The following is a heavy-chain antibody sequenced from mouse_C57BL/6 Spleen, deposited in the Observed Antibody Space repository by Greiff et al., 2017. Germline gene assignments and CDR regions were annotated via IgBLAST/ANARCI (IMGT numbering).Heavy chain of an antibody. D-gene: IGHD2-12*01. V-gene: IGHV5-6*02. J-gene: IGHJ3*01. CDR1: GFTFSSYG. CDR2: ISSGGSYT. Sequence: DVKLVESGGDLVKPGGSLKLSCAASGFTFSSYGMSWVRQTPDKRLEWVATISSGGSYTYYPDSVKGRFTIARDNAKNTLYLQMSSLKSEDTAMYDCASDDGRAWFAYWGQGTLVTVSA. CDR3: ASDDGRAWFAY.